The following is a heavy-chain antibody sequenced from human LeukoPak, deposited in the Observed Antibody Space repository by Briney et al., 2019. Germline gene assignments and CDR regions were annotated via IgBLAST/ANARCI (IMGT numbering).Heavy chain of an antibody. Sequence: GGSLRLSCAASGFTFSSYAMHWVRQAPGKGLEYVSAISSNGGSTYYANSVEGRFTISRDNSKNTLYLQMGSLRAEDMAVYYCARDLESDYWGQGILVTVSS. CDR3: ARDLESDY. V-gene: IGHV3-64*01. CDR1: GFTFSSYA. CDR2: ISSNGGST. J-gene: IGHJ4*02.